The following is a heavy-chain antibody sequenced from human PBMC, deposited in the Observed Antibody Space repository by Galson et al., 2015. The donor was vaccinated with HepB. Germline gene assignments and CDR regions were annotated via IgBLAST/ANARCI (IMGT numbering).Heavy chain of an antibody. CDR3: ARAGYSSAWFRIGFDC. CDR2: ISPNGSPD. D-gene: IGHD6-19*01. Sequence: SLRLSCAASGFTVAHYGMHWVRLAPGKGLEWVAVISPNGSPDYYADSVRGRFTISRDNVKDTVSLHMNSLRDDDTAVYYCARAGYSSAWFRIGFDCWGQGTRVTVSS. J-gene: IGHJ4*02. V-gene: IGHV3-30*03. CDR1: GFTVAHYG.